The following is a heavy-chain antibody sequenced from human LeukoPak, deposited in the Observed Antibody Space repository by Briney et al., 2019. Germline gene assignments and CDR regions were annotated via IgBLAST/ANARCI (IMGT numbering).Heavy chain of an antibody. D-gene: IGHD4-11*01. CDR3: AKGNRMTTVCGYYYDY. CDR2: ISSSGGST. Sequence: PGGSLRLSCAASGFTFSSYAMSWVRQAPGKGLEWVSGISSSGGSTYNADSVKGRFTISRDNSKNTLYLQMNSLRAEDTAVYYCAKGNRMTTVCGYYYDYWGQGALVTVSS. J-gene: IGHJ4*02. V-gene: IGHV3-23*01. CDR1: GFTFSSYA.